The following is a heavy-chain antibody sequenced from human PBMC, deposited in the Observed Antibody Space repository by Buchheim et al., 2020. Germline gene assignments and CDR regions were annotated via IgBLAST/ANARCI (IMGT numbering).Heavy chain of an antibody. D-gene: IGHD2-2*01. V-gene: IGHV3-48*03. CDR1: GFTFSSFE. CDR2: TDSSGSTI. Sequence: EVQLVESGGDLVQPGGSLRLSCAASGFTFSSFEMNWVRQAPGKGLEWVSYTDSSGSTIYYADSVQGRFTISSDNAKKSLYLQMNSLRAEDTAVYYCAGDQYGGDGFDYWGQRTL. CDR3: AGDQYGGDGFDY. J-gene: IGHJ4*02.